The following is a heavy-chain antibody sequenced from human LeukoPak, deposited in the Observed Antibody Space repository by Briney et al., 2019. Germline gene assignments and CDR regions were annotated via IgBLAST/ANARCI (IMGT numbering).Heavy chain of an antibody. V-gene: IGHV4-4*02. CDR3: ARDLDLVRGVMGV. CDR2: IYHSGST. Sequence: SGTLSLTCAVSGGSISSSNWWSWVRQPPGKGLEWIGEIYHSGSTNYNPSLKSRVTISVDKSKNQFSLKLSSVTAADTAVYYCARDLDLVRGVMGVWGQGTLVTVSS. CDR1: GGSISSSNW. J-gene: IGHJ4*02. D-gene: IGHD3-10*01.